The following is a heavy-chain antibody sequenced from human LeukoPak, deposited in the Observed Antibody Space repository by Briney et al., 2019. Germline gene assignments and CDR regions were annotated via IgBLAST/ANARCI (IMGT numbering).Heavy chain of an antibody. D-gene: IGHD3-9*01. Sequence: SETLSLTCTVSGYSISSGYYWGWIRQPPGKGLEWIGSINYSGTTYYYPSLKSRVTISVDTSKNQFSLKLRSVTAADTAVYYCARDIPTGYYDYWGQGTLVTVSS. CDR3: ARDIPTGYYDY. V-gene: IGHV4-38-2*02. CDR2: INYSGTT. CDR1: GYSISSGYY. J-gene: IGHJ4*02.